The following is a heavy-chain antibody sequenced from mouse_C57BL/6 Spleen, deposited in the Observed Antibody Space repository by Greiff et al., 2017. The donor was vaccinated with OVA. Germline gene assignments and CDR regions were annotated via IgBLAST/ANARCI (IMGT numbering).Heavy chain of an antibody. D-gene: IGHD2-3*01. CDR3: AKIYDGYFRGFAY. J-gene: IGHJ3*01. Sequence: EVQLVESGGGLVKPGGSLKLSCAASGFTFSSYAMSWVRQTPEKRLEWVATISDGGSYTYYPDNVKGRFTISRDNAKNNLYLQMSHLKSEDTAMYYCAKIYDGYFRGFAYWSQGTLVTVSA. CDR2: ISDGGSYT. CDR1: GFTFSSYA. V-gene: IGHV5-4*01.